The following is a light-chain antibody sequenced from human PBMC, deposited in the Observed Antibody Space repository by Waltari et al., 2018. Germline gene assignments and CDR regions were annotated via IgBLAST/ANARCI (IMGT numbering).Light chain of an antibody. Sequence: DIQMTQSPSSLSASVGDTVTITCRASQDIRTYLAWFQQKPGEAPKSLFYGASKLKSGVPSKFTGSGSGAHFTLTITNLQPEDVASYYCQQYNNFRFTFGPGTKVEIK. V-gene: IGKV1-16*02. CDR1: QDIRTY. J-gene: IGKJ3*01. CDR2: GAS. CDR3: QQYNNFRFT.